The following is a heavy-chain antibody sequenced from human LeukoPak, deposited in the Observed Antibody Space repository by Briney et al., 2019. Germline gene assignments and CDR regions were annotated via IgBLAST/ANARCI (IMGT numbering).Heavy chain of an antibody. CDR3: ARDDVVVPAAMDV. Sequence: SETLSLTCAVYGGSFSGYYWSCIRQPPGKGLEWIGEINHSGSTNYNPSLKSRVTISVDTSKNQFSLKLSSVTAADTAVYYCARDDVVVPAAMDVWGQGTTVTVSS. V-gene: IGHV4-34*01. J-gene: IGHJ6*02. CDR1: GGSFSGYY. CDR2: INHSGST. D-gene: IGHD2-2*01.